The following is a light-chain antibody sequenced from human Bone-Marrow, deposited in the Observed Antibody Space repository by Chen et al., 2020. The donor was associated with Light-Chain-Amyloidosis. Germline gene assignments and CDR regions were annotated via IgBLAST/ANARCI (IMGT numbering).Light chain of an antibody. CDR1: SSDVGGDNH. CDR3: SSYTITNTLV. J-gene: IGLJ1*01. V-gene: IGLV2-14*01. Sequence: SALTHPASVSGPPGQSITISCTGTSSDVGGDNHVSWYQQHPDKAPKLMIYEVTNRPSWVPDRFSSSKSDNTASLTISGLQTEDEADYFCSSYTITNTLVFGSGTRVTVL. CDR2: EVT.